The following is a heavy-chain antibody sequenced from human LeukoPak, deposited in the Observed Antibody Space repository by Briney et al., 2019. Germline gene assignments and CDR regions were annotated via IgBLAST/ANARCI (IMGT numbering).Heavy chain of an antibody. V-gene: IGHV4-4*07. J-gene: IGHJ1*01. CDR3: ARAPPGDTGYFQP. CDR1: GGSISSSY. CDR2: IYTLGST. Sequence: PSETLSLTCTVSGGSISSSYWSWIRQSAGKGLEWIGRIYTLGSTNYNPSLKSRVTMSLDTSKNQFSLKLSSVTAADTAIYYCARAPPGDTGYFQPWGQGTLVTVSS. D-gene: IGHD1-1*01.